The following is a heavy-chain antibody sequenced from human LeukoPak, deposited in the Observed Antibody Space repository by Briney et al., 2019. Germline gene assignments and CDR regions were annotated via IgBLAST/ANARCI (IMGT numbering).Heavy chain of an antibody. V-gene: IGHV4-34*01. Sequence: PSETLSLTRAVYGGSFSGYYWSWIRQPPGKGLEWIGEINHSGSTNYNPSLKSRVTISVDTSKNQFSLKLSSVTAADTAVYYCARRETYSSSSSGKRNWFDPWGQGTLVTVSS. CDR2: INHSGST. CDR1: GGSFSGYY. CDR3: ARRETYSSSSSGKRNWFDP. J-gene: IGHJ5*02. D-gene: IGHD6-13*01.